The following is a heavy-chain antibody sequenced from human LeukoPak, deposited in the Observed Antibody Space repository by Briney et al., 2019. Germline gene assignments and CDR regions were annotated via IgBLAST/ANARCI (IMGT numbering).Heavy chain of an antibody. CDR2: INPNSGGT. V-gene: IGHV1-2*02. CDR1: GYTFTSYY. D-gene: IGHD6-13*01. CDR3: ARVDSSSWYGYYYYGMDV. Sequence: ASVKVSCKASGYTFTSYYMHWVRQAPGQGLEWMGWINPNSGGTNYAQKFQGRVTMTRDTSISTAYMELSRLRSDDTAVYYCARVDSSSWYGYYYYGMDVWGQGTTVTVSS. J-gene: IGHJ6*02.